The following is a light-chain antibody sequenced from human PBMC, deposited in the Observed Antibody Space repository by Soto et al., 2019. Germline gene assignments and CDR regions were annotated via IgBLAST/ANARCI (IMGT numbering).Light chain of an antibody. Sequence: EIVLTQSPATLSLSPGARATLSCRASQSVNTYLAWYQQKHGQAPRLLIYDASNRATGIPVRFSRSGSGTDFTLTITSLEPEDFGVYYCQQSSNWPPTWTFGKGTKVDIK. J-gene: IGKJ1*01. CDR1: QSVNTY. CDR3: QQSSNWPPTWT. V-gene: IGKV3-11*01. CDR2: DAS.